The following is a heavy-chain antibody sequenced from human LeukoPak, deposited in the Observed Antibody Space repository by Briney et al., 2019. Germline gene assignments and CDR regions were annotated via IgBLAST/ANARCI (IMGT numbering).Heavy chain of an antibody. J-gene: IGHJ6*03. CDR1: GFTFSSYW. CDR3: ARDSGGVRDYDFWSGYYPYYYYMDV. Sequence: GGSLRLSCAASGFTFSSYWMSWVRQAPGKGLEWVANINQDGSAKNYLDSVKGRFTISIDRGKNSPYLQMNSLRDEDTAVYYCARDSGGVRDYDFWSGYYPYYYYMDVWGKGTTVTVSS. CDR2: INQDGSAK. V-gene: IGHV3-7*01. D-gene: IGHD3-3*01.